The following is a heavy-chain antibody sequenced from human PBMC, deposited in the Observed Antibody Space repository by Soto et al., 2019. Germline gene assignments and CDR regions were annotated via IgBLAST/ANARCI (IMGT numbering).Heavy chain of an antibody. J-gene: IGHJ6*02. CDR1: GGTFSSYA. CDR2: LIPIFGTA. D-gene: IGHD6-13*01. CDR3: ARSGIAAAGTLEATYYYYGMDV. Sequence: QVQLVQSGAEVKKPGSSVKVSCKASGGTFSSYAISWVRQAPGQGLEWMGGLIPIFGTANYAQKFQGRVTITADESTSTADMELSSLRSEDTAVYYCARSGIAAAGTLEATYYYYGMDVWGQGTTVTVSS. V-gene: IGHV1-69*01.